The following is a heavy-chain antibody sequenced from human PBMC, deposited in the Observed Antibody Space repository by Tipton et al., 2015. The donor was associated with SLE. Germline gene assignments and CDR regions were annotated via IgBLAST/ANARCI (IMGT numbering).Heavy chain of an antibody. CDR3: ARDHEVGEY. J-gene: IGHJ4*02. V-gene: IGHV4-39*07. Sequence: TLSLTCTVSGGSISSSSYYWGWIRQPPGKGLEWIGEINHSGSTNYNPSLKSRVTISVDTSKNQFSLKLSSVTAADTAVYYCARDHEVGEYWGQGTLVTVSS. CDR1: GGSISSSSYY. CDR2: INHSGST.